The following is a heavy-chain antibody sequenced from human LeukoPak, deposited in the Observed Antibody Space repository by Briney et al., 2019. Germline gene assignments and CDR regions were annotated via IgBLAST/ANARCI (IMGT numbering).Heavy chain of an antibody. Sequence: ASAKVSCKASGYTFTSYYMHWVRQASGQGLEWMGIINPSGGSTSYAQKFQGRVTMTRDTSTSTVYMELSSLRSEDTAVYYCARANREKSYDFWSGYYDGFDPWGQGTLVTVSS. D-gene: IGHD3-3*01. V-gene: IGHV1-46*01. CDR2: INPSGGST. CDR3: ARANREKSYDFWSGYYDGFDP. J-gene: IGHJ5*02. CDR1: GYTFTSYY.